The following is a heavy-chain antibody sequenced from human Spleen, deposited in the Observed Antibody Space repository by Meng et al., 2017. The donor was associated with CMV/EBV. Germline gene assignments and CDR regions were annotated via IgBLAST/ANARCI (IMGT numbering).Heavy chain of an antibody. CDR1: GFTFSSYR. CDR3: ARDYPDGASNYYGWDV. Sequence: GESLKISCAASGFTFSSYRMNWVRQAPGKGLEWVSSISSSSSYIYYADSVKGRFTISRDNAKNSLYLQMNSLRAEDTAVYYCARDYPDGASNYYGWDVWGQGTMVTVSS. CDR2: ISSSSSYI. J-gene: IGHJ6*02. D-gene: IGHD4/OR15-4a*01. V-gene: IGHV3-21*01.